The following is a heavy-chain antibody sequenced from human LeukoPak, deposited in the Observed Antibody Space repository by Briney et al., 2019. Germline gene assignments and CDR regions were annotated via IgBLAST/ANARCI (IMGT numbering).Heavy chain of an antibody. CDR1: GGSISSYY. D-gene: IGHD6-19*01. J-gene: IGHJ3*02. Sequence: PSETLSLTCTVSGGSISSYYWSWIRQPPGKGLEWIRYIYYSGSTNYNPSLKSRVTISVDTSKNQFSLKLSSVTAADTAVYYCARYIAVAAGNDAFDIWGQATMVTVSS. CDR2: IYYSGST. V-gene: IGHV4-59*01. CDR3: ARYIAVAAGNDAFDI.